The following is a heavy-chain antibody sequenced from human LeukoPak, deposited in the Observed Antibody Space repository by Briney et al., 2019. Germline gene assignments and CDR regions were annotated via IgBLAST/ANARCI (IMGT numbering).Heavy chain of an antibody. V-gene: IGHV3-7*01. CDR1: GFTFSSHW. D-gene: IGHD4-17*01. CDR2: IKEDGSEK. CDR3: TRNYGDYGFDY. Sequence: GGSLRLSCAASGFTFSSHWMSWVRQAPGKGLEWVANIKEDGSEKYYVDSVKGRFTISRDNAKNTLYLQMNSLRAEDTAVYYCTRNYGDYGFDYWGQGTLVTVSS. J-gene: IGHJ4*02.